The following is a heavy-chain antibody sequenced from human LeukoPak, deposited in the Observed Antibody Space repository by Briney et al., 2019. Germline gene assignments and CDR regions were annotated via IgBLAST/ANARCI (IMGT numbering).Heavy chain of an antibody. V-gene: IGHV4-39*07. J-gene: IGHJ5*02. CDR2: IYNSGST. D-gene: IGHD2-2*01. CDR3: ARVPRNCSSTSCYESTKPNWFDP. CDR1: GGSISSGSYC. Sequence: PSETLSLTCTVSGGSISSGSYCWGWIRQPPGQGLEWIGSIYNSGSTYYNPSLKSRVTISVDTSKNQFSLKLSSVTAAETAVYYCARVPRNCSSTSCYESTKPNWFDPWGQGTLVTVSS.